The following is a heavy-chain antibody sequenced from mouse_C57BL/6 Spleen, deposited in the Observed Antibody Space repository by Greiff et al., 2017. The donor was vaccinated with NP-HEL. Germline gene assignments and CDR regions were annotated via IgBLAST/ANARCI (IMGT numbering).Heavy chain of an antibody. Sequence: QVQLQQPGAELVRPGSSVKLSCKASGYTFTSYWMHWVKQRPIQGLEWIGNIDPSDSETHYNQKFKDKATLTVDKSSSTAYMQLSSLTSEDSAVYYCAREGDGNGFAYGGQGTLVTVSA. J-gene: IGHJ3*01. D-gene: IGHD2-1*01. CDR1: GYTFTSYW. CDR3: AREGDGNGFAY. CDR2: IDPSDSET. V-gene: IGHV1-52*01.